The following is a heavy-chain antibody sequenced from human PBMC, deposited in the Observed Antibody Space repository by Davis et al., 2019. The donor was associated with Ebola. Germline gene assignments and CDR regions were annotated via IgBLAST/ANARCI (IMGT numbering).Heavy chain of an antibody. CDR2: INPNSGGT. CDR1: GYTFTGYY. CDR3: ARGGGLYGGNPYDAFDI. Sequence: ASVKVSCKASGYTFTGYYMHWVRQAPGQGLEWMGWINPNSGGTNYAQKFQGRVTMTRDTSISTAYMELSRLRSDDTAVYYCARGGGLYGGNPYDAFDIWGQGTMVTVSS. D-gene: IGHD4-23*01. J-gene: IGHJ3*02. V-gene: IGHV1-2*02.